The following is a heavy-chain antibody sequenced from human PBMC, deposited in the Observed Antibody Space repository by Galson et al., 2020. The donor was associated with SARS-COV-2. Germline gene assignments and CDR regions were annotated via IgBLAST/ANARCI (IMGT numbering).Heavy chain of an antibody. V-gene: IGHV5-51*01. CDR1: GYSFTDYW. CDR2: IYPGDSDT. Sequence: GESLKISCKGSGYSFTDYWIAWVRQKPGKGLEWMGMIYPGDSDTRYSPSFQGQVTISGDKSINTAYLQWSSLKTSDTAMYFCARQEGIISPRFDFWGQGTLVTVSS. CDR3: ARQEGIISPRFDF. J-gene: IGHJ4*02. D-gene: IGHD3-10*01.